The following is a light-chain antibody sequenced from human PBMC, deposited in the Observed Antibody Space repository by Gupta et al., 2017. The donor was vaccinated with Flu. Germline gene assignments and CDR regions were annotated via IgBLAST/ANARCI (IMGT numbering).Light chain of an antibody. Sequence: DNQMNPSPSSLSASVGDRVTITCRASQDIRNDLGWYQQKPGEAPKRLIYGASSLQSAVPSRFIGSRSCTAFSLTIISLQPEDFSTYYCLQHNNFLPLTFGQGTKVEFK. V-gene: IGKV1-17*01. CDR1: QDIRND. CDR3: LQHNNFLPLT. J-gene: IGKJ1*01. CDR2: GAS.